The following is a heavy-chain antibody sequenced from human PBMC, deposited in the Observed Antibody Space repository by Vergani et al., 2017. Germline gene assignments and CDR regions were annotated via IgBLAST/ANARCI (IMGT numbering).Heavy chain of an antibody. D-gene: IGHD6-25*01. J-gene: IGHJ6*03. CDR3: ARGIAAYYYYYYYMDV. Sequence: QVQLQQWGAGLLKPSETLSLTCAVYGGSFSGFYWSWIRQPPGKGLEWIGEINHSGSTNYNPSLKSRVTISVDTSKNQFSLKLSSVTAADTAVYYCARGIAAYYYYYYYMDVWGKGTTVTVSS. V-gene: IGHV4-34*01. CDR1: GGSFSGFY. CDR2: INHSGST.